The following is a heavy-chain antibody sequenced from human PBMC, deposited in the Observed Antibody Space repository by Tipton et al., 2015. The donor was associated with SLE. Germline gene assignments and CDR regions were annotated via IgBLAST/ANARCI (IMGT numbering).Heavy chain of an antibody. CDR1: GGSFSSYY. V-gene: IGHV4-34*01. D-gene: IGHD3-9*01. J-gene: IGHJ4*02. CDR3: ARVGGDILTDYYFDY. CDR2: INHSRST. Sequence: TLSLTCAVYGGSFSSYYWSWIRQPPGKGLEWIGEINHSRSTNYNPSLKSRVTISVDTSKNQFSLKLSSVTAADTAVYYCARVGGDILTDYYFDYWGQGTLVTVSS.